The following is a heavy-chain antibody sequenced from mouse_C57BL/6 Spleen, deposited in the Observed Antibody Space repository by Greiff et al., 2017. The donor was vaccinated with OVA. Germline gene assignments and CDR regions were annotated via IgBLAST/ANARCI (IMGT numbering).Heavy chain of an antibody. Sequence: VQLKESGPGLVKPSQSLSLTCSVTGYSITSGYYWYWIRQFPGNKLEWMGYISYDGSNNYNPSLKNRISITHDTSKNQSFLKLNSVTTEDTATDYCARGGTLYDFDYWGQGTTLTVSS. CDR1: GYSITSGYY. J-gene: IGHJ2*01. CDR2: ISYDGSN. V-gene: IGHV3-6*01. CDR3: ARGGTLYDFDY. D-gene: IGHD5-1*01.